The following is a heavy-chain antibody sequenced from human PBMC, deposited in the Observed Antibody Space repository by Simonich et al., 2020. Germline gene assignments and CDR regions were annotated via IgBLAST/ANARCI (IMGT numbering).Heavy chain of an antibody. CDR1: GVTFSSYS. CDR2: SSNKSSYI. J-gene: IGHJ4*02. CDR3: ARANERDY. Sequence: EVQLVESGGGLVKPGGSLRLSCAASGVTFSSYSMNWVRQAPGKGLGWVSYSSNKSSYIYYANSVKGRFTISRDNAKNSLYLQMNSLRAEDTAVYYWARANERDYWGQGTLVTVSS. D-gene: IGHD1-1*01. V-gene: IGHV3-21*01.